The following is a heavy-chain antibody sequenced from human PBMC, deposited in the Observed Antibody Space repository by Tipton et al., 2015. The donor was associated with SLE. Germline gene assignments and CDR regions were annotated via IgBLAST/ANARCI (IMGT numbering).Heavy chain of an antibody. V-gene: IGHV3-48*03. CDR2: ISSSGSTI. D-gene: IGHD2-8*02. CDR1: GFTFSSYE. CDR3: AARYWGAFDI. Sequence: SLRLSCAASGFTFSSYEMNWVRQAPGKGLEWVSYISSSGSTIYYADSVKGRFTISRDNAKNSLYLQMNSLRAEDTAVYYCAARYWGAFDIWGQGTTVTVSS. J-gene: IGHJ3*02.